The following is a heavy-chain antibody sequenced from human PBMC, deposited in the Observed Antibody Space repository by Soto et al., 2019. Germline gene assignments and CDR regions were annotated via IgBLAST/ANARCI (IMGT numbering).Heavy chain of an antibody. J-gene: IGHJ5*02. CDR1: GFTFSDSW. D-gene: IGHD4-4*01. CDR2: IKPDESEK. CDR3: VRGGCNYAS. Sequence: EVQLVESGGGLVQPGGSLRLSCTASGFTFSDSWMTWVRQAPGKGLEWVARIKPDESEKKYADSVKGRFSISRDNAKNSMYLQMDSLRGEDTAVYYCVRGGCNYASWGQGTLVTVSS. V-gene: IGHV3-7*01.